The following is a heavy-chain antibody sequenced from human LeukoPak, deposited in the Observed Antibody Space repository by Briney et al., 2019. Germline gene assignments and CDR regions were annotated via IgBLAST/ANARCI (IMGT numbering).Heavy chain of an antibody. V-gene: IGHV1-24*01. CDR2: FDPEDGET. Sequence: ASVKVSCKVSGYTLTELPMHWVRQAPGKGLEWMGGFDPEDGETIYAQKFQGRVTMTEDTSTDTAYMELSSPRSEDTAVYYCATGVGWELLHYFDYWGQGTLVTVSS. CDR3: ATGVGWELLHYFDY. D-gene: IGHD1-26*01. CDR1: GYTLTELP. J-gene: IGHJ4*02.